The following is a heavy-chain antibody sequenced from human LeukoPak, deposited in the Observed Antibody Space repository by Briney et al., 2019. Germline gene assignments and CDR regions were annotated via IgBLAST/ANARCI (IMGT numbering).Heavy chain of an antibody. D-gene: IGHD3-9*01. CDR1: GFTFSSHS. CDR2: ISSSSSYI. V-gene: IGHV3-21*01. J-gene: IGHJ6*02. CDR3: ARDQYSSWDYDILTGNYYYYGMDV. Sequence: GSLRLSCAASGFTFSSHSMNWVRQAPGKGLEWVSSISSSSSYIYYADSVKGRFTISRDNAKNSLYLQMNSLRAEDTAVYYCARDQYSSWDYDILTGNYYYYGMDVWGQGTTVTVSS.